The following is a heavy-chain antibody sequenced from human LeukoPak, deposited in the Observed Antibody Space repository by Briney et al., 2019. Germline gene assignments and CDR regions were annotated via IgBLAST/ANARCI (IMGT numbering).Heavy chain of an antibody. CDR2: ISSSGSTI. CDR3: ARDPAAHPAFDY. V-gene: IGHV3-11*01. CDR1: GFTFSDYY. J-gene: IGHJ4*02. D-gene: IGHD6-6*01. Sequence: GGSLRLSCAASGFTFSDYYMSWIRQAPGKGLEWVSYISSSGSTIYYADSVKGRFTISMDNAKNSLYLQMNSLRAEDTAVYYCARDPAAHPAFDYWGQGTLVTVSS.